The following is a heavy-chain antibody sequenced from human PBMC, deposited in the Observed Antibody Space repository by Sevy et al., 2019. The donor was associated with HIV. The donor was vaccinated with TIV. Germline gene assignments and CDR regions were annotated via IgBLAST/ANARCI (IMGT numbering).Heavy chain of an antibody. D-gene: IGHD3-16*01. Sequence: GGSLRLSCAASGFTFSSYWMSWVRQAPGKGLEWVANIKQDGSEKYYVDSVKGRFTISRVNAKNSLYLQMNSLRAEDTAVYYCARTPLYYYFQHWGQGTLVTVSS. CDR3: ARTPLYYYFQH. CDR1: GFTFSSYW. CDR2: IKQDGSEK. V-gene: IGHV3-7*01. J-gene: IGHJ1*01.